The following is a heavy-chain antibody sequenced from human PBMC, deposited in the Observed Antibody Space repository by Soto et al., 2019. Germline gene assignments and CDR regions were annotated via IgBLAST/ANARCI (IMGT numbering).Heavy chain of an antibody. Sequence: GASVKVSCKASGYTFSSYAMHWVRQAPGQRLEWMGWINAGNGNTKYSQKFQGRVTITRDTSASTAYMELSSLRSEDTAVYYCARVYAVAGTIVYYFDYWGQGTLVTVSS. CDR3: ARVYAVAGTIVYYFDY. CDR2: INAGNGNT. J-gene: IGHJ4*02. CDR1: GYTFSSYA. D-gene: IGHD6-19*01. V-gene: IGHV1-3*01.